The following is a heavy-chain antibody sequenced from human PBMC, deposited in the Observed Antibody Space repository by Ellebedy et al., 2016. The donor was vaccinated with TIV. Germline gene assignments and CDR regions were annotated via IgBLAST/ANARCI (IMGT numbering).Heavy chain of an antibody. D-gene: IGHD7-27*01. J-gene: IGHJ4*02. CDR3: TKRAENWGFFDY. CDR2: MAEYDGRT. Sequence: GESLKIPCAASGFILSNYVMAWVRQVPGKGLEWVSAMAEYDGRTFYADSVRGRFTISRDNSGNTLFLHMKSLRAEDTAIYYCTKRAENWGFFDYWGQGARVTVSS. V-gene: IGHV3-23*01. CDR1: GFILSNYV.